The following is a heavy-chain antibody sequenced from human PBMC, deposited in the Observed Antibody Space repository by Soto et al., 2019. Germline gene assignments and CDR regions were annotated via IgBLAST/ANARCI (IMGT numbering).Heavy chain of an antibody. CDR2: IIPIFGTA. CDR1: GGTFSSYA. V-gene: IGHV1-69*13. Sequence: SMKVSCKASGGTFSSYAISWVRQAPGQGLEWMGAIIPIFGTANYAQKFKGRVTITEDESTRTAYMELSSLRSEDTAVYYCARPSSPKATYYFDXWGQGTLVTVSX. D-gene: IGHD2-2*01. J-gene: IGHJ4*02. CDR3: ARPSSPKATYYFDX.